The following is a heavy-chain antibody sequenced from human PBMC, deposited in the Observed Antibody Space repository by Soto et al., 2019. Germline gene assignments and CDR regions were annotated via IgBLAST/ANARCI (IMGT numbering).Heavy chain of an antibody. CDR2: MNPNSGKT. Sequence: GASRKVSCTASGYTFTSYDINWVRQASGQGLEWIGWMNPNSGKTGYAQKFQERVSITRDMSISRVYMELSSLTSEDTAVYYCAADDMTAVVWGQGAQVTVSS. CDR1: GYTFTSYD. D-gene: IGHD3-22*01. J-gene: IGHJ4*02. CDR3: AADDMTAVV. V-gene: IGHV1-8*01.